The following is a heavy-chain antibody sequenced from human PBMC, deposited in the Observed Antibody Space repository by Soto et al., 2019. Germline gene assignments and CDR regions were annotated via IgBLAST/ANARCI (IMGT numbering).Heavy chain of an antibody. J-gene: IGHJ5*02. CDR1: GGTFSSYT. V-gene: IGHV1-69*02. CDR3: ARGTRPPMVRGVISFSDWFDP. D-gene: IGHD3-10*01. Sequence: SVKVSCKASGGTFSSYTISWVRQAPGQGLEWMGRIIPILGIANYAQKFQGRVTITADKSTSTAYMELSSLRSEDTAVYYCARGTRPPMVRGVISFSDWFDPWGQGTLVTVSS. CDR2: IIPILGIA.